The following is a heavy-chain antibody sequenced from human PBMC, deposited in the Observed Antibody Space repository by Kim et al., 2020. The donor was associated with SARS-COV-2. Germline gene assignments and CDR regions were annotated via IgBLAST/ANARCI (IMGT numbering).Heavy chain of an antibody. D-gene: IGHD6-6*01. CDR1: GYTFTSYD. V-gene: IGHV1-8*01. J-gene: IGHJ3*02. Sequence: ASVKVSCKASGYTFTSYDINWVRQATGQGLEWMGWMNPNSGNTGYAQKFQGRVTMTRNTSISTAYMELSSPRSEDTAVYYCARESITEYSSAGDAFDIWGQGTMVTVSS. CDR2: MNPNSGNT. CDR3: ARESITEYSSAGDAFDI.